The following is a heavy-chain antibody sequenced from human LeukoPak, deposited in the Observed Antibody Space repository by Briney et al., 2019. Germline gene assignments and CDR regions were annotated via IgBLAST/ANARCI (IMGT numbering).Heavy chain of an antibody. V-gene: IGHV1-2*02. CDR1: GYTFTGYY. Sequence: GASVKVSCKASGYTFTGYYMHWVRQAPGQGLEWMGWINPNSGSTNYAQKFQGRVTMTRDTCISTAYMELSRLRSDDTAVYYCARGLSSGWYEEVLWGQGTLVTVSS. J-gene: IGHJ4*02. CDR3: ARGLSSGWYEEVL. D-gene: IGHD6-19*01. CDR2: INPNSGST.